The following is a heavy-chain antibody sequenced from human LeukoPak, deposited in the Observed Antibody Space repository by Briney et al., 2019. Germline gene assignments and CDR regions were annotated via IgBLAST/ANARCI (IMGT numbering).Heavy chain of an antibody. CDR3: ASWRFYSDSSGYHYRYFDY. J-gene: IGHJ4*02. Sequence: PGGSLRLSCAASGFTFSSYAMSWVRQAPGKGLEWVSGISSSGGTTSYADSVKGRFTISRDNSKNTLYLQVNSLRAEDTAVYYCASWRFYSDSSGYHYRYFDYWGQGTLVTVSS. V-gene: IGHV3-23*01. CDR2: ISSSGGTT. CDR1: GFTFSSYA. D-gene: IGHD3-22*01.